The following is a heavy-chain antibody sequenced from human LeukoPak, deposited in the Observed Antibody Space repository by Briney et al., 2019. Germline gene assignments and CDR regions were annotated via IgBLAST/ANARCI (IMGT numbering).Heavy chain of an antibody. CDR3: ARAVVVVDAFDI. CDR1: GFTVSSNY. J-gene: IGHJ3*02. V-gene: IGHV3-53*01. Sequence: GGSLRLSCAASGFTVSSNYMSWVRQAPGKGLEWVSVIYSGGSTYYADSVKGRFTIPRDNSKNTLYLQMNSLRAEDTAVYYCARAVVVVDAFDIWGQGTMVTVSS. CDR2: IYSGGST. D-gene: IGHD2-15*01.